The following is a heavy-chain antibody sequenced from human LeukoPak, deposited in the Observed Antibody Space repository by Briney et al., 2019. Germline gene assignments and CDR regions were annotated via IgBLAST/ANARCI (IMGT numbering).Heavy chain of an antibody. CDR3: ARDGSRSDSSICY. Sequence: GSLRLSCAASGLTFSDYWMSWVRQAPGKGLEWVANIKEDGRDKYYVDSVKGRFTISRDNAKNSLYLEMNSLRVEDTAVYYCARDGSRSDSSICYWGQGTLVTVSS. CDR2: IKEDGRDK. J-gene: IGHJ4*01. V-gene: IGHV3-7*01. D-gene: IGHD6-6*01. CDR1: GLTFSDYW.